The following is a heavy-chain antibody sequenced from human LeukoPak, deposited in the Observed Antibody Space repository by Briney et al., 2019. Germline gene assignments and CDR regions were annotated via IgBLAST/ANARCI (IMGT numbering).Heavy chain of an antibody. J-gene: IGHJ1*01. D-gene: IGHD2-21*01. Sequence: ASVKVSCKASGYTFINYYMHWVRQAPGQGFEWMGIINPSGGSTSYAQKFQGRATMTRDTSTSTVYMELSSLRSEDTAVYYCARDESTSILWWWGQGTLVTVSS. CDR3: ARDESTSILWW. V-gene: IGHV1-46*01. CDR2: INPSGGST. CDR1: GYTFINYY.